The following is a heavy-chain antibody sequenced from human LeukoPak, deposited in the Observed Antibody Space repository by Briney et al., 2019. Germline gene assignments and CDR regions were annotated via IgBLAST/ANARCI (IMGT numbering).Heavy chain of an antibody. Sequence: QPGGSLRLSCAASGFTFSTSAMSWVRQAPGKGLEWVSAISGSDSTYYADSVKGRFTISRDNSKNTLYLQMNSLRAEDTAIYYCAKGVRFLDWWILDYWGQGSLVTVSS. J-gene: IGHJ4*02. D-gene: IGHD3-9*01. V-gene: IGHV3-23*01. CDR2: ISGSDST. CDR1: GFTFSTSA. CDR3: AKGVRFLDWWILDY.